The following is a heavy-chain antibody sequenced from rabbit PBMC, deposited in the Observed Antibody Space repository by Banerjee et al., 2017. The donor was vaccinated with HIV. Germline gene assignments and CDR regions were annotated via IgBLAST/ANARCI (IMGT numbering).Heavy chain of an antibody. J-gene: IGHJ4*01. D-gene: IGHD1-1*01. CDR2: IYIGSGIT. CDR3: ARDPVSGGYGGFNL. Sequence: QSLEESGGGLVQPEGSLTLTCTASGFSFSSGYYMCWVRQAPGKGLEWIGCIYIGSGITYYASWAKGRFTISKTSSTTVTLQMTSLTAADTATYFCARDPVSGGYGGFNLWGPGTLVTVS. V-gene: IGHV1S40*01. CDR1: GFSFSSGYY.